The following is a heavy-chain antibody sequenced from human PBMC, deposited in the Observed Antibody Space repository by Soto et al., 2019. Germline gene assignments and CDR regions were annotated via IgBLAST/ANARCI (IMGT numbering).Heavy chain of an antibody. Sequence: PGGSLRLSCAASGFAFINYAINFVRHSPVKWLEWLSSISANGRNAYYADSVKGRFTISRDRSKNTLYLQLDSLRVEDTAIYFCAKDLSSLGWLALGAPFDSWGQGTLVTVSS. J-gene: IGHJ4*02. CDR1: GFAFINYA. CDR3: AKDLSSLGWLALGAPFDS. CDR2: ISANGRNA. D-gene: IGHD3-22*01. V-gene: IGHV3-23*01.